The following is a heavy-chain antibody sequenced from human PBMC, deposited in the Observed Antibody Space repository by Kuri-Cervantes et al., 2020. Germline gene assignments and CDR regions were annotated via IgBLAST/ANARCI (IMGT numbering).Heavy chain of an antibody. CDR1: GFTFSSYW. CDR3: AKEFLSAVAGREKHAFDI. Sequence: GGSLRLSCAASGFTFSSYWMSWVRQAPGKGLEWVANINQDGSERYYVDSVKDRFIIFRDNARNSLSLQMNSLRAEDTAVYYCAKEFLSAVAGREKHAFDIWGQGTMVTVSS. D-gene: IGHD6-19*01. J-gene: IGHJ3*02. V-gene: IGHV3-7*01. CDR2: INQDGSER.